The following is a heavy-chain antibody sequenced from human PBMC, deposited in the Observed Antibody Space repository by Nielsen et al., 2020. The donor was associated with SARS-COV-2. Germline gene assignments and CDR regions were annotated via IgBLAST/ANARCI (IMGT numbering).Heavy chain of an antibody. Sequence: SETPSLTCAVFGGFLSVSYWSWIRPLPGKGLEWIGEIHHTGGTNFNPSLKSRVTIPVATSKSQFFLKLSSVTAADTAVYYCANWGHAFDIWGQGTMVTVSS. V-gene: IGHV4-34*01. J-gene: IGHJ3*02. CDR2: IHHTGGT. D-gene: IGHD3-16*01. CDR1: GGFLSVSY. CDR3: ANWGHAFDI.